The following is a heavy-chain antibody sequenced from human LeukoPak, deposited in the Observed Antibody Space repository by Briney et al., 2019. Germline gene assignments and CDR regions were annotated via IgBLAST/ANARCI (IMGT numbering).Heavy chain of an antibody. CDR2: IIPILGIA. J-gene: IGHJ4*02. Sequence: ASVKVSCKASGGTFSSYAISWVRQAPGQGLEWMGRIIPILGIANYAQKLQGRVTMTTDTSTSTAYMELRSLRSDDTAVYYCARGDGSSWYGYYYFDYWGQGTLVTVSS. CDR1: GGTFSSYA. V-gene: IGHV1-69*04. CDR3: ARGDGSSWYGYYYFDY. D-gene: IGHD6-13*01.